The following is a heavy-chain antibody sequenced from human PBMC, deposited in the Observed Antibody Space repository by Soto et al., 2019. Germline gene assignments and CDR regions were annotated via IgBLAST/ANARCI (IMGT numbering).Heavy chain of an antibody. CDR1: GFTFSSYA. CDR2: ITGSGDYT. J-gene: IGHJ3*01. Sequence: EVQMLESGGGLVQPGGSLRLSCAASGFTFSSYALTWVRQAPGKGLEWVSSITGSGDYTRYTDSVKGRFTITRDNAKNTLFLQMKGLRADDTAIYYCGKDPNGDYFSAFDFWRQGTMVTVSS. D-gene: IGHD4-17*01. V-gene: IGHV3-23*01. CDR3: GKDPNGDYFSAFDF.